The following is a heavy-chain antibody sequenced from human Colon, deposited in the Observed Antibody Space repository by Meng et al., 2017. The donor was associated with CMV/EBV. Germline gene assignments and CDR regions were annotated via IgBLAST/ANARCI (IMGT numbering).Heavy chain of an antibody. V-gene: IGHV1-18*01. J-gene: IGHJ1*01. CDR3: VRESQSGSYIYLQH. CDR2: ISAYTGDT. Sequence: VLLCRAGAEVKEPGASVNVSCKASGYTFTNYGISLVRQAPGQGLEWMGWISAYTGDTYYAQKFQGRVTMTTDTSTSTAYMELRRLRSDDTAVYYCVRESQSGSYIYLQHWGQGTLVTVSS. D-gene: IGHD1-26*01. CDR1: GYTFTNYG.